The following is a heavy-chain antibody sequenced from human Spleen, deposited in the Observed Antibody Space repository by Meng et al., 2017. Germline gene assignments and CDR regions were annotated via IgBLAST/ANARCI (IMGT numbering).Heavy chain of an antibody. D-gene: IGHD3-10*01. CDR3: ARDPNSPVRAFDI. Sequence: SETLSLTCTVSGGSLSSSSYYWSWIRQPAGKGLEWIGRIYTSGSTNYNPSLKSRVTMSVDTSKNQFSLKLSSVTAADTAVYYWARDPNSPVRAFDIWGEGTMVIVSS. V-gene: IGHV4-61*02. CDR1: GGSLSSSSYY. J-gene: IGHJ3*02. CDR2: IYTSGST.